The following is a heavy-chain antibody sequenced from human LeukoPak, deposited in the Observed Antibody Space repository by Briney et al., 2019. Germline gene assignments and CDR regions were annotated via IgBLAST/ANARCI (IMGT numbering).Heavy chain of an antibody. CDR3: AKGRAGIAAESWFDP. CDR2: ISSSSSYI. J-gene: IGHJ5*02. CDR1: GFTLSIYS. V-gene: IGHV3-21*01. D-gene: IGHD6-13*01. Sequence: PGGSLRLSCAASGFTLSIYSMNWVRQAPGKGLEWVSSISSSSSYIYYADSVKGRFTISRDNSKNTLYLQMNSLRAEDTAVYYCAKGRAGIAAESWFDPWGQGTLVTVSS.